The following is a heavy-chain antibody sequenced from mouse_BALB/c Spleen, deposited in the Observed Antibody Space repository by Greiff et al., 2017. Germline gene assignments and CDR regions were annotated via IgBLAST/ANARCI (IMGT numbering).Heavy chain of an antibody. D-gene: IGHD2-1*01. CDR2: ISYSGST. CDR3: ARWRGNFGYFDV. J-gene: IGHJ1*01. V-gene: IGHV3-2*02. Sequence: EVKVEESGPGLVKPSQSLSLTCTVTGYSITSDYAWNWIRQFPGNKLEWMGYISYSGSTSYNPSLKSRISITRDTSKNQFFLQLNSVTTEDTATYYCARWRGNFGYFDVWGAGTTVTVSS. CDR1: GYSITSDYA.